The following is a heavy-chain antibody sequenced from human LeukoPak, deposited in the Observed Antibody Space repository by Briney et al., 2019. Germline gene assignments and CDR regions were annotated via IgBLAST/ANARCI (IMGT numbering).Heavy chain of an antibody. V-gene: IGHV3-43*02. CDR2: ISGDGTIT. CDR1: GLNLDAYA. J-gene: IGHJ6*02. Sequence: PGGSLRLSCAAYGLNLDAYAMHWVRQAPGKGLEWVSLISGDGTITYYADSVKGRFTISRDNSKNSLFLEVNSLRSEDTALYYCAKDTPLFYHYYGIDVWGQGTTVTVSS. CDR3: AKDTPLFYHYYGIDV.